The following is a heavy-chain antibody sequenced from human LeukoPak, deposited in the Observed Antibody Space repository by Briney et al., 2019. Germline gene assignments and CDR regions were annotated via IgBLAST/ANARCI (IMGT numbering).Heavy chain of an antibody. V-gene: IGHV3-21*01. CDR2: ISSSSSYI. D-gene: IGHD6-19*01. Sequence: GGSLRLSCAASGFTFSSYSMNWVRRAPGKGLEWVSSISSSSSYIYYADSVKGRFTISRDNAKNSLYLQMNSLRAEDTAVYYCARDVWDSIAVAGPFDYWGQGTLVTVSS. CDR3: ARDVWDSIAVAGPFDY. CDR1: GFTFSSYS. J-gene: IGHJ4*02.